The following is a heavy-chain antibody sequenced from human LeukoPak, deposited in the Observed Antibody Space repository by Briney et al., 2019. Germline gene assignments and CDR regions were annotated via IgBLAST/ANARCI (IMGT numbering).Heavy chain of an antibody. Sequence: SETLSLTCAGSGGSISSGVQSWSLIRQPPGKGLEWLGYISHSGTTYYNLSLKSRVTISVDRSKNQFSLQLNSVTAADSAVYYCARVYDATVLYFDYWARGTLVTVSS. CDR3: ARVYDATVLYFDY. D-gene: IGHD5/OR15-5a*01. CDR2: ISHSGTT. CDR1: GGSISSGVQS. J-gene: IGHJ4*02. V-gene: IGHV4-30-2*01.